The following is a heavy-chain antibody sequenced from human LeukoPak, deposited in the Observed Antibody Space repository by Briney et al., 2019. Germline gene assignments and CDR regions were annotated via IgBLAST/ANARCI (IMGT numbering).Heavy chain of an antibody. J-gene: IGHJ4*02. D-gene: IGHD3-22*01. Sequence: GVLRLSCAASGFTFSSYWMSWVRQAPGKGLEWVANIKQDGSEKYYVDSVKGRFTISRDNAKNSLYLQMNSLRAEDTAVYYCAREDYYDSSAFWGQGTLVTVSS. V-gene: IGHV3-7*01. CDR1: GFTFSSYW. CDR2: IKQDGSEK. CDR3: AREDYYDSSAF.